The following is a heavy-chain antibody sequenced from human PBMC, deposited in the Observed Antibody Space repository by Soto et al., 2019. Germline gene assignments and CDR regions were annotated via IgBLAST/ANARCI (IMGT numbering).Heavy chain of an antibody. CDR2: INHSGST. V-gene: IGHV4-34*01. CDR3: ARCAGYYDSSGYRSAEYFQH. Sequence: QVQLQQWGAGLLKPSETLSLTCAVYGGSFSGYYWSWIRQPPGKGLEWIGEINHSGSTNYNPSLKGRVTISVDTSKTQFSLKLSSVTAADTAVYYCARCAGYYDSSGYRSAEYFQHWGQGTLVTVSS. J-gene: IGHJ1*01. CDR1: GGSFSGYY. D-gene: IGHD3-22*01.